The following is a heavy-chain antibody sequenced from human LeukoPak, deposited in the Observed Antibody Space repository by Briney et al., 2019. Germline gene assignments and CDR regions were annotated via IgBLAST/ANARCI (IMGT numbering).Heavy chain of an antibody. CDR1: GFTFDDYA. CDR2: ISWNSGSI. D-gene: IGHD6-19*01. Sequence: PGGSLRLSCAASGFTFDDYAMHWVRQAPGKGLEWVSGISWNSGSIGYADSVKGRFTISRDNAKNSLYLQMNSLRAEDTALYYCAKDTGYSSGWYSDGYWGQGTLVTVSS. J-gene: IGHJ4*02. V-gene: IGHV3-9*01. CDR3: AKDTGYSSGWYSDGY.